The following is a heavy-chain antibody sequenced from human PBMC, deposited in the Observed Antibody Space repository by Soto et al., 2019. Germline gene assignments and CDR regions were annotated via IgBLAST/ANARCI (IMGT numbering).Heavy chain of an antibody. CDR1: GGSISSGGYY. CDR3: PRMLPEWSGYYRNYYFDY. CDR2: IYYSGST. Sequence: PSETLSLTCTVSGGSISSGGYYWSWIRQHPGKGLEWIGYIYYSGSTYYNPSLKSRVTISVDTSKNQFSLKLSSVTAADTAVYYCPRMLPEWSGYYRNYYFDYWGQGTLVTVSS. V-gene: IGHV4-31*03. J-gene: IGHJ4*02. D-gene: IGHD3-3*01.